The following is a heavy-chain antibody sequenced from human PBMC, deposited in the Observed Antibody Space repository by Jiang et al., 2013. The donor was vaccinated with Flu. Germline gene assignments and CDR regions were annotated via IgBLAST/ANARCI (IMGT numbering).Heavy chain of an antibody. CDR1: GGTFSSYA. Sequence: VESGAEVKKPGSSVKVSCKASGGTFSSYAISWVRQAPGQGLEWMGGIIPIFGTANYAQKFQGRVTITADKSTSTAYMELSSLRSEDTAVYYCARGELDYYYYYMDVWGKGATVTVSS. V-gene: IGHV1-69*06. D-gene: IGHD1-26*01. CDR2: IIPIFGTA. CDR3: ARGELDYYYYYMDV. J-gene: IGHJ6*03.